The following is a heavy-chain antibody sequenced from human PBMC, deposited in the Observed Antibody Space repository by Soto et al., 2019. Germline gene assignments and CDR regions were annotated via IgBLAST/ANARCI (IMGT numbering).Heavy chain of an antibody. CDR3: AKNQGVELVPLATVDWFDP. V-gene: IGHV3-23*01. Sequence: PGGSLRLSCAVSGFTVSNNYMSWVRQAPGKGLEGVSSISGSGFKKYYADSVKGRFTISRDNSKSTVYLELNNLSAEDTAVYHCAKNQGVELVPLATVDWFDPWGQGSVVTVSS. J-gene: IGHJ5*02. CDR1: GFTVSNNY. CDR2: ISGSGFKK. D-gene: IGHD1-26*01.